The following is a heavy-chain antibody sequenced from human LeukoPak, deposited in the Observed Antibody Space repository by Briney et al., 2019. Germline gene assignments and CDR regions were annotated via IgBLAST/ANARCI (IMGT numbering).Heavy chain of an antibody. Sequence: SETLSLTCTVSGGSISSGGYYWNWIRQPPGKGLEWIGEINHSGSTNYNPSLRSRVTISVDTSKNQFSLKLSSVTAADTAVYYCARGRARAAGFDYWGQGTLVTVSS. CDR1: GGSISSGGYY. CDR2: INHSGST. CDR3: ARGRARAAGFDY. V-gene: IGHV4-39*07. J-gene: IGHJ4*02. D-gene: IGHD6-25*01.